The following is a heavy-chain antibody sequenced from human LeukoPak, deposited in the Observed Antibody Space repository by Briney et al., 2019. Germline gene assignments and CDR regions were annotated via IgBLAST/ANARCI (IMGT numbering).Heavy chain of an antibody. CDR1: GDSLFGNTYY. V-gene: IGHV4-39*07. CDR2: VYYTGTT. J-gene: IGHJ4*02. D-gene: IGHD1-26*01. CDR3: VRNPGAKYYFDY. Sequence: SETLSLTCIVSGDSLFGNTYYWDWLRQPPGKELEWIASVYYTGTTYYNPSLRSRVTMSVDTSQNQFSLRLTSVTAADTAVYYCVRNPGAKYYFDYWGQGTLVSVSS.